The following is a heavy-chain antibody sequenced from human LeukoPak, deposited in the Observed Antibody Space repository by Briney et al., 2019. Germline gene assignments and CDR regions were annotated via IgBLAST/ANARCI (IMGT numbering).Heavy chain of an antibody. Sequence: SETLSLTCTVSGGSISSYYWSWIRQPPGKGLEWIGYISYSGSPNYNPSLKSRVTISVDTSKNQFSLKLSSVTAADTAVYYCAKVGPMTSVTRVFRSRTYYYYYMDVWGKGTTVTVSS. J-gene: IGHJ6*03. CDR3: AKVGPMTSVTRVFRSRTYYYYYMDV. D-gene: IGHD4-17*01. CDR1: GGSISSYY. CDR2: ISYSGSP. V-gene: IGHV4-59*01.